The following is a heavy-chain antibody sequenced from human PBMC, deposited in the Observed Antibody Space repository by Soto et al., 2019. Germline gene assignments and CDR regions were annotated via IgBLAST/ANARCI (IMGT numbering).Heavy chain of an antibody. V-gene: IGHV3-23*01. CDR3: AKDVEGATTN. J-gene: IGHJ4*02. CDR1: GFTFSSYA. D-gene: IGHD1-26*01. Sequence: EVQLLESGGGLVQPGGSLRLSCAASGFTFSSYAMTWVRQAPGKGLDWVSVIGGGGSGTYYADSVKGRFTISRDNSKNTLYLQMNSLRAEDTAVYYCAKDVEGATTNWGQGTLVTVSS. CDR2: IGGGGSGT.